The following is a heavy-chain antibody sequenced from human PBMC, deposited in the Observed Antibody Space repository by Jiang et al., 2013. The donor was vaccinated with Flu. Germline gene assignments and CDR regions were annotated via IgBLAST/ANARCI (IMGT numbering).Heavy chain of an antibody. CDR2: IYLGDSDT. V-gene: IGHV5-51*01. CDR1: GYNFVNYW. CDR3: ARRPTFYSYALDV. J-gene: IGHJ6*02. Sequence: VQLVESGAEVKKPGESLKISCKVSGYNFVNYWIAWVRQMPGKGPEWMGFIYLGDSDTTYSPSFQGQVTISADRSITTAFLQWSGLKASDTAMYFCARRPTFYSYALDVWGQGTTVTVSS. D-gene: IGHD1-1*01.